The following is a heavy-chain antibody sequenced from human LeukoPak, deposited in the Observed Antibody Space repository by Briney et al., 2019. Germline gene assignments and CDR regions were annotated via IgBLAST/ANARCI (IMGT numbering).Heavy chain of an antibody. D-gene: IGHD6-13*01. V-gene: IGHV1-2*04. CDR1: GYTFIDYY. J-gene: IGHJ4*02. CDR3: ARFDSSSWETFDH. Sequence: ASVKVSCKASGYTFIDYYIHWVRQAPGQGVRWMGWINPNSGAANYANKLHRWITMTRDTSTSTVYTELSSLRSDDTGVYYCARFDSSSWETFDHWGQGTLVTVSS. CDR2: INPNSGAA.